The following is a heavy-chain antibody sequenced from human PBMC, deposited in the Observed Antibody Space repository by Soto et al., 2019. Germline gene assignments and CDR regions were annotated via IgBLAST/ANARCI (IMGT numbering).Heavy chain of an antibody. V-gene: IGHV1-18*01. CDR3: ARDRGSYALDY. D-gene: IGHD1-26*01. J-gene: IGHJ4*02. Sequence: QVQLVQSGAEVKKPGASVKVSCKASGYAFTSYGVSWVRQAPGQGLAWMGWISANNGNTNYAQKLQGRVTMTTDTSTSTAYLDLRSLRSADTAVYYCARDRGSYALDYWGQGTLVTVSS. CDR1: GYAFTSYG. CDR2: ISANNGNT.